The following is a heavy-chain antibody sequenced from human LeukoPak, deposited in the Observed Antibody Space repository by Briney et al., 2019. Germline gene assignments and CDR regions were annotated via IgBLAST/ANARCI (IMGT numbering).Heavy chain of an antibody. V-gene: IGHV3-21*01. CDR3: ARADGYSYGIDY. J-gene: IGHJ4*02. Sequence: GGSLRLSCAASGFTFSSYSMNWVRQAPGKGLEWVSSISSSSSYIYYADSVKGRFTISRDNAKNPLYLQMNSLRAEDTAVYYCARADGYSYGIDYWGQGTLVTVSS. CDR1: GFTFSSYS. CDR2: ISSSSSYI. D-gene: IGHD5-18*01.